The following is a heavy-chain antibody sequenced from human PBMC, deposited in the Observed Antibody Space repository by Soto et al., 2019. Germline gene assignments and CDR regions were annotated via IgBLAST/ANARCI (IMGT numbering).Heavy chain of an antibody. D-gene: IGHD6-19*01. V-gene: IGHV4-39*01. CDR2: IYYSGST. Sequence: PSETLSLTCTVSGGSISSSSYYWGWIRQPPGKGLEWIGSIYYSGSTYYNPSLKSRVTISVDTSKNQFSLKLSSVTAADTAVYYCARPIAVADYDAFDIWGQGTMVTGSS. CDR1: GGSISSSSYY. CDR3: ARPIAVADYDAFDI. J-gene: IGHJ3*02.